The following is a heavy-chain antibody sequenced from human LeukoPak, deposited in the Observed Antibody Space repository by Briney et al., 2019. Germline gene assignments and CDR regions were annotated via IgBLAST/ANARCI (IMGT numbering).Heavy chain of an antibody. CDR2: ISSSGDST. CDR1: GFTCSPCG. Sequence: PGGSLRLSCAASGFTCSPCGMTWVRHAPGKGREWVAAISSSGDSTAHADSVKGRFTISRDNSKNTVFLQMNSLRAEDTAVYYCAKTPGGYLDYWGQGTRVTVSS. J-gene: IGHJ4*02. CDR3: AKTPGGYLDY. V-gene: IGHV3-23*01.